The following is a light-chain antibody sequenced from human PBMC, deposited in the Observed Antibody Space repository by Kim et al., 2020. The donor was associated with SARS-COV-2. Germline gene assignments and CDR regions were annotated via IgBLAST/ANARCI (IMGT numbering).Light chain of an antibody. CDR1: SSNIGNNY. Sequence: QSVLTQPPSASGTPGQRVTISCSGGSSNIGNNYIYWYQQFPGAAPKTLIFRNDQRPSGVPDRFSGSKSGTSASLAISGLRSEDEADYYCVSWDDSLSGYVFGTGTKVTVL. J-gene: IGLJ1*01. CDR3: VSWDDSLSGYV. CDR2: RND. V-gene: IGLV1-47*01.